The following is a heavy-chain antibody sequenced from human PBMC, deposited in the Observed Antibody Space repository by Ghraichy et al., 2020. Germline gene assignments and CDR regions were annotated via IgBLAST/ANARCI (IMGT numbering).Heavy chain of an antibody. CDR1: GGTFSSYA. V-gene: IGHV1-69*04. Sequence: SVKVSCKASGGTFSSYAISWVRQAPGQGLEWMGRIIPILGIANYAQKFQGRVTITADKSTSTAYMELSSLRSEDTAVYYCARLIAAAGTPPSGMDVWGQGTTVTVSS. CDR3: ARLIAAAGTPPSGMDV. D-gene: IGHD6-13*01. CDR2: IIPILGIA. J-gene: IGHJ6*02.